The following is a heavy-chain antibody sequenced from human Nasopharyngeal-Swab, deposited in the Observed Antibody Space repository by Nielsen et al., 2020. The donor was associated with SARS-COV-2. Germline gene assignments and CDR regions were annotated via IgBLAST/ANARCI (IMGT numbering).Heavy chain of an antibody. CDR3: ARGVYDSSGYLEVDAFDI. D-gene: IGHD3-22*01. V-gene: IGHV4-30-2*01. CDR2: IYYSGST. Sequence: WICQPPGKGLEWIGSIYYSGSTYYNPSLKSRVTISVDRSKNQFSLKLSSVTAADTAVYYCARGVYDSSGYLEVDAFDIWGQGTMVTVSS. J-gene: IGHJ3*02.